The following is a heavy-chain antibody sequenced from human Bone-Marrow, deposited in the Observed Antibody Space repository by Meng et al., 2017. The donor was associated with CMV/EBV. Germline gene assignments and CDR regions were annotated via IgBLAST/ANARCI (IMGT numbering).Heavy chain of an antibody. Sequence: SETLSLTCTVSGGSTSSGGYYWSWIRQHPGKGLEWIGYINYSGSTYYNPSLKSRVTISVDTSKNQFSLKLSSVTAADTAVYYCARKSRYYDFWSGQDYWGQGTLVTVSS. D-gene: IGHD3-3*01. V-gene: IGHV4-31*03. CDR2: INYSGST. CDR3: ARKSRYYDFWSGQDY. J-gene: IGHJ4*02. CDR1: GGSTSSGGYY.